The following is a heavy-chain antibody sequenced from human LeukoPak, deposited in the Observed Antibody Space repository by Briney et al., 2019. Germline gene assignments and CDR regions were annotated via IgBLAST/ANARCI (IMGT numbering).Heavy chain of an antibody. Sequence: GGSLRLSCAASGFTFTTYTMNWVRQAPGKGLEWVSSISGSGAYIYYADSVKDRFTISRDNSKNTLYLQMNSLRAEDTAVYYCAKDIKLWFGRGDAFDIWGQGTMVTVSS. CDR1: GFTFTTYT. V-gene: IGHV3-23*01. J-gene: IGHJ3*02. CDR3: AKDIKLWFGRGDAFDI. CDR2: ISGSGAYI. D-gene: IGHD5-18*01.